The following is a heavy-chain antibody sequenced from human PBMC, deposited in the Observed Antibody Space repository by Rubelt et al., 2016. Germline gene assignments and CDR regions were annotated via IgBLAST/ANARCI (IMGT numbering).Heavy chain of an antibody. CDR3: ATVSGSHRREYCLDH. V-gene: IGHV1-8*01. J-gene: IGHJ4*02. Sequence: QVQLVQSGAEVKKPGASVKVSCKTSGYTFTSYDIHWVRQAAGQGLEWMGWMNRDTGYGQKFQDRATMTGKSAISTAYMELSSLTSDDTAVYYCATVSGSHRREYCLDHWGQGTLVTVSS. CDR2: MNRDT. CDR1: GYTFTSYD. D-gene: IGHD3-16*02.